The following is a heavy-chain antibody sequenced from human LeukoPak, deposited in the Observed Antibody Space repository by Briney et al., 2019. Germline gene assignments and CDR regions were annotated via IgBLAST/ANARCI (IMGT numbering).Heavy chain of an antibody. CDR2: ISGSGGST. CDR1: GFTFSSYA. CDR3: AKDKKYSSSWYSSGFDY. J-gene: IGHJ4*02. V-gene: IGHV3-23*01. Sequence: PGGSLRLSCAASGFTFSSYAMSWVRQAPGKGLEWVSAISGSGGSTYYADSVKARFTISRDNSKNTLYLQMNSLRAEDTAVYYCAKDKKYSSSWYSSGFDYWGQGTLVTVSS. D-gene: IGHD6-13*01.